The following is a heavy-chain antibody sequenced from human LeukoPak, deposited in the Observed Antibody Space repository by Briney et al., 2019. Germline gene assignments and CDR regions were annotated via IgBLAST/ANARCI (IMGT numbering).Heavy chain of an antibody. CDR1: GYSFSNYR. Sequence: ASVKVSCKASGYSFSNYRVHWVRQAPGQGLEWVGIMAPRDDGAAYAQKFQGRVTMTRDTSTSTLYMDLSSLRPEDTAVYYCAREVRTGIGATDYWGQGTLVTVSS. V-gene: IGHV1-46*01. CDR2: MAPRDDGA. D-gene: IGHD1-14*01. CDR3: AREVRTGIGATDY. J-gene: IGHJ4*02.